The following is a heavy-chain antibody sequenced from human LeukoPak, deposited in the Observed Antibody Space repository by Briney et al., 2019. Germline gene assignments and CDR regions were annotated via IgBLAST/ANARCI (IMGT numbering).Heavy chain of an antibody. Sequence: SETLSLTCTVSGGSISSYYWSWIRQPPGKGLEWVGYIYYSGSTNYNPSLKSRVTISVDTSKNQFSLKLSSVTAADTAVYYCARGAEMATIGDYWGQGTLVTVSS. J-gene: IGHJ4*02. CDR2: IYYSGST. V-gene: IGHV4-59*01. CDR3: ARGAEMATIGDY. D-gene: IGHD5-24*01. CDR1: GGSISSYY.